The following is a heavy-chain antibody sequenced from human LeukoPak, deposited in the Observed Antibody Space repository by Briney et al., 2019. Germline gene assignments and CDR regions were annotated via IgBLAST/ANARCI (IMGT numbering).Heavy chain of an antibody. CDR3: TRGPIQLWLYHGMDV. V-gene: IGHV3-49*04. CDR2: IRSKTYGGTT. J-gene: IGHJ6*02. Sequence: GGSLRLSCTVSGFTFGDHAMSWVRQAPGKGLEWVGFIRSKTYGGTTEYAASVKGRFIISRDDSTSIAYLQMNSLKTEDTAVYYCTRGPIQLWLYHGMDVWGQGTSVTVSS. CDR1: GFTFGDHA. D-gene: IGHD5-18*01.